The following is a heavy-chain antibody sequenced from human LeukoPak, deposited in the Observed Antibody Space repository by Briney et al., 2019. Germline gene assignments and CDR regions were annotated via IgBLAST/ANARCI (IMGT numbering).Heavy chain of an antibody. CDR3: ARGIASTSCYGPSCNWFDP. J-gene: IGHJ5*02. CDR2: INPNSGGT. CDR1: GYTFTGYY. D-gene: IGHD2-2*01. V-gene: IGHV1-2*02. Sequence: ASVKVSCKPSGYTFTGYYMHWVRQAPGQGLEWMGWINPNSGGTNYAQKFQGRVTVTRDTSISTAYMELSSLRSDDTAIYYCARGIASTSCYGPSCNWFDPWGQGTLVTVSS.